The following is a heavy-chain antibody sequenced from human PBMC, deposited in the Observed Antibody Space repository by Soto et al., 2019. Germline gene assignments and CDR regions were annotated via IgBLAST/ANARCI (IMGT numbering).Heavy chain of an antibody. CDR3: ARHFSVDYFDY. CDR2: IYYSGST. CDR1: GGSISSYY. V-gene: IGHV4-59*08. J-gene: IGHJ4*02. Sequence: PSETLSLICTVSGGSISSYYWSWVRQPPGKGLERIRHIYYSGSTNYNPSLKSRVNISLDTSKNQFSLKLSSVTAADTAVYYCARHFSVDYFDYWGQGALVTVSS.